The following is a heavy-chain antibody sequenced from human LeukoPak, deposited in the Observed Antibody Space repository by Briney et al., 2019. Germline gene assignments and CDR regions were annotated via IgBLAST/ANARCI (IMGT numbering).Heavy chain of an antibody. CDR2: ISSDSTTT. CDR1: GFTLSSHS. D-gene: IGHD3-22*01. J-gene: IGHJ4*02. V-gene: IGHV3-48*02. Sequence: RGSLKLSCSASGFTLSSHSMNWVRQAPGKGLEWVSYISSDSTTTYYADSVKGRFTISRDNAKNSLYVQMNSLRDEDTAVYYCARSSSGYRFFDYWGQGALLTFSS. CDR3: ARSSSGYRFFDY.